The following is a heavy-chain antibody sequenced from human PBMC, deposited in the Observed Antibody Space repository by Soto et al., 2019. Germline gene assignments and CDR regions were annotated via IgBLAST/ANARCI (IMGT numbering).Heavy chain of an antibody. J-gene: IGHJ4*02. D-gene: IGHD3-22*01. V-gene: IGHV4-39*01. CDR3: ARYTSHYYDSSGFLY. Sequence: LSLTCTVSGDAIRSSFYYWGWIRQPPGKGLEWIGNIYHSGSTYYNPSLRSRVAISVDTAKNQFSLKLSSVTAADTAVYYCARYTSHYYDSSGFLYWGQGTLVTVSS. CDR1: GDAIRSSFYY. CDR2: IYHSGST.